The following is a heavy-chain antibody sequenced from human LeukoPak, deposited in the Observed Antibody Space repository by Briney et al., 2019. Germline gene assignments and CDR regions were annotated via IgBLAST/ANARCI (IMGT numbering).Heavy chain of an antibody. J-gene: IGHJ5*02. V-gene: IGHV1-46*01. CDR2: INPSGGST. CDR1: GYTFTSFY. Sequence: ASVKVSCKASGYTFTSFYIHWVRQAPGQGLEWMGIINPSGGSTTYAQKFQGRVTMTRDTFTSTVYMELSSLRSEDTAVYYCASADPDPWGQGTLVTVSS. CDR3: ASADPDP.